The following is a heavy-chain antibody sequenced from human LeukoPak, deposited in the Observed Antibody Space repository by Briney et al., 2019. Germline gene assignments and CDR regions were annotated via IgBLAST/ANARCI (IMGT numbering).Heavy chain of an antibody. D-gene: IGHD2-8*02. J-gene: IGHJ4*02. Sequence: ASVNVSFKAAGYTFTGYYMHGVRQAPGQGLEWVGWINPNSGGTNYAQKFQGRVTMTRDTSISTAYMELSRLRSDDTGVYYCASGGVRIGDPYDLDYWGQGTLVTVSS. CDR3: ASGGVRIGDPYDLDY. V-gene: IGHV1-2*02. CDR1: GYTFTGYY. CDR2: INPNSGGT.